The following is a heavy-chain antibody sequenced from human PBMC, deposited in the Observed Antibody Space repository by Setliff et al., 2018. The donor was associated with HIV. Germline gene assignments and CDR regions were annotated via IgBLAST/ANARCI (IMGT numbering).Heavy chain of an antibody. CDR3: ARRGATVTTRYSDY. Sequence: GESLKISCQASGYSFTTYWIGWVRQMPGKGLEWMGIVYPGDSDTRYSPSFQGQVTISADKSITTAYLQWSSLKASDTAMYYCARRGATVTTRYSDYWGQGTLVTVSS. J-gene: IGHJ4*02. CDR1: GYSFTTYW. CDR2: VYPGDSDT. V-gene: IGHV5-51*01. D-gene: IGHD4-17*01.